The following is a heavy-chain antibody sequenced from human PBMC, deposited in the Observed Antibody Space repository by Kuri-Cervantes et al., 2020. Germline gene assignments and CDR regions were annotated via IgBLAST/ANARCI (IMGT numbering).Heavy chain of an antibody. CDR1: GGTFSSYA. CDR2: IIPIFGTA. D-gene: IGHD1-26*01. Sequence: SVKVSCKASGGTFSSYAISWVRQAPEQGLEWMGGIIPIFGTANYAQKFQGRVTITADESTSTAYMELSSLRSEDTAVYYCARVGSGSYYSMGSSWAGAFDIWGQGTMVTVSS. CDR3: ARVGSGSYYSMGSSWAGAFDI. J-gene: IGHJ3*02. V-gene: IGHV1-69*13.